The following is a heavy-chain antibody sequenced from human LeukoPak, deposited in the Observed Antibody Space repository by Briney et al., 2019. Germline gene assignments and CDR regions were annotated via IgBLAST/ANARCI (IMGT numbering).Heavy chain of an antibody. J-gene: IGHJ6*03. CDR3: AKGWVYYYYYMDV. D-gene: IGHD6-13*01. V-gene: IGHV3-23*01. CDR2: ISGSGGST. CDR1: GFTFSSYA. Sequence: PGGSLRLSCAASGFTFSSYAMSWVRQAPGKGLEWVSAISGSGGSTYYADSAKGRFTISRDNSKNTLYLQMNSLRAEDTAVYYCAKGWVYYYYYMDVWGKGTTVTVSS.